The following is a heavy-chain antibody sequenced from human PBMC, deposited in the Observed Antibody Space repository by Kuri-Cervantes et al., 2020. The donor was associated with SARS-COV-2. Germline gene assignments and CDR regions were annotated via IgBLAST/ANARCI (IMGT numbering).Heavy chain of an antibody. CDR3: ANDLYWGPDY. Sequence: LSLTCAASGFTFSSYAMHWVRQAPGKGLDWVAFIPYDGSSKFYADSVKGRFTISRDNSKNTLYLQMNSLRAEDTAVYYCANDLYWGPDYWGQGTLVTVSS. J-gene: IGHJ4*02. V-gene: IGHV3-30*18. D-gene: IGHD3-16*01. CDR2: IPYDGSSK. CDR1: GFTFSSYA.